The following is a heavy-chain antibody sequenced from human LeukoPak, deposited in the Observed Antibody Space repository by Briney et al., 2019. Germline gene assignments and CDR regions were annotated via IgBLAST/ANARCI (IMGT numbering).Heavy chain of an antibody. CDR3: ARAPSIAAVPAPFDY. D-gene: IGHD6-6*01. CDR1: GFTFSSYA. J-gene: IGHJ4*02. CDR2: ISYDGSNK. Sequence: PGRSLRLSCAASGFTFSSYAMHWVRQAPGKGLEWVAVISYDGSNKYYADSVKGRFTISRDNSKNTLYLQMNSLRAEDTAVYYCARAPSIAAVPAPFDYWGQGTLVTVSS. V-gene: IGHV3-30-3*01.